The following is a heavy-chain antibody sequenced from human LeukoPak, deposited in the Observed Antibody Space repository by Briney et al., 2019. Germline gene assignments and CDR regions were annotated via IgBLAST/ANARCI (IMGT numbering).Heavy chain of an antibody. J-gene: IGHJ5*02. V-gene: IGHV1-2*02. CDR1: GYTFTGYY. Sequence: ASVKVSCKASGYTFTGYYMHWVRQAPGQGVEWMGWINPNSGGTNYARRFQGTVTMTRDPSTSTAYMELTRLRSDDTAVYYCARERGNYDILTDYSEGNGFDPWGQGTLVTVSS. CDR3: ARERGNYDILTDYSEGNGFDP. D-gene: IGHD3-9*01. CDR2: INPNSGGT.